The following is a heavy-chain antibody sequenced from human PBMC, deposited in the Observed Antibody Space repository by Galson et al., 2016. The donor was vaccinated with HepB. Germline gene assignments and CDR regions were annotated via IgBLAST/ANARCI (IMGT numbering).Heavy chain of an antibody. CDR3: STINY. J-gene: IGHJ4*02. CDR1: GFTVSNNY. V-gene: IGHV3-53*01. CDR2: IYSAGST. Sequence: SLRLSCAASGFTVSNNYMTWVRQAPGKGLEWVSVIYSAGSTYYADSVRGRFTISRDNSKNTLFLHMNSLRVEDTAVYYCSTINYWGQGTLVTVSS.